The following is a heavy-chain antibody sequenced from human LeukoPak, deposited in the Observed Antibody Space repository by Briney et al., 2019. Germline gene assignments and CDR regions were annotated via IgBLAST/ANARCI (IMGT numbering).Heavy chain of an antibody. CDR2: ISGRGGST. D-gene: IGHD3-3*01. CDR1: GFTFSSYV. CDR3: AKGAREAFYDFWSGSSHFDY. J-gene: IGHJ4*02. Sequence: PGGSLRLSCAASGFTFSSYVMSWVRQAPGKGLEWVSAISGRGGSTYFADSVKGRFTVSRDNSKNTLYLQKNSLRAEGTALYYCAKGAREAFYDFWSGSSHFDYWGQGTLVTVSS. V-gene: IGHV3-23*01.